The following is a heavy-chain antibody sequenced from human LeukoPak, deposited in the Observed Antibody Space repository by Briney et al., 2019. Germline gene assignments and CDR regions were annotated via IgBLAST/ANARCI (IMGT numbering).Heavy chain of an antibody. J-gene: IGHJ5*02. D-gene: IGHD1-7*01. CDR2: INHSGST. CDR3: ARRYNWNYWFDP. CDR1: GGSFSGYY. Sequence: PSETLSLTCAVYGGSFSGYYWSWIRQPPGKGLEWIGEINHSGSTNYNPSLKSRVTISVGTSKNQFSLKLSSVTAADTAVYYCARRYNWNYWFDPWGQGTLVTVSS. V-gene: IGHV4-34*01.